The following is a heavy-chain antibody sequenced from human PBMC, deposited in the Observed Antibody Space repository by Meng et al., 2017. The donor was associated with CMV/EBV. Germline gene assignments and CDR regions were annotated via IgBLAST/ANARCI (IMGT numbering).Heavy chain of an antibody. D-gene: IGHD2-2*01. CDR2: INHSGST. CDR3: ARGPYCSSTSCYPSWFDP. Sequence: SETLSLTCAVYGGSFSGYYWSWIRQPPGKGLEWIGEINHSGSTSYNPSLKSRVTISVDTSKNQFSLKLSSVTAADTAVYYCARGPYCSSTSCYPSWFDPWGQGTLVTVSS. CDR1: GGSFSGYY. V-gene: IGHV4-34*01. J-gene: IGHJ5*02.